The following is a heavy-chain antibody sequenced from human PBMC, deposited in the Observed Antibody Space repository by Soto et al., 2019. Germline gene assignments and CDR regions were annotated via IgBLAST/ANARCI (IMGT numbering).Heavy chain of an antibody. CDR3: ALSSSFPFDY. J-gene: IGHJ4*02. D-gene: IGHD6-6*01. V-gene: IGHV1-46*01. Sequence: GASVKVSCKASGYTFTSYYMHWVRQAPGQGLEWMGIIYPSGGSTSYAQKFHGRVTITRDTSISTAYMELSSLRSEDTAVYYCALSSSFPFDYWGQGTLVTVSS. CDR2: IYPSGGST. CDR1: GYTFTSYY.